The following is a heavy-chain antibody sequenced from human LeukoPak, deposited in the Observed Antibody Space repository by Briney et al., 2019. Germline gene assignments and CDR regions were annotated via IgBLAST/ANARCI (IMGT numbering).Heavy chain of an antibody. J-gene: IGHJ3*02. V-gene: IGHV3-53*01. CDR1: GFAFSTYD. Sequence: TGGSLRLSCAASGFAFSTYDLSWVRQAPGKGLEWVSVIYSGGSIYYADSVKGRFTISRDNSRNTLYLQMNSLRAEDTAVYYCARALNGFDIWGPGTLVTVSS. CDR2: IYSGGSI. CDR3: ARALNGFDI.